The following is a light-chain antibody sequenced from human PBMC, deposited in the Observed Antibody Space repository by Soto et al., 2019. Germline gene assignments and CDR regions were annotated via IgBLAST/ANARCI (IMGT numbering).Light chain of an antibody. CDR3: QHYNSWPYT. J-gene: IGKJ2*01. Sequence: EIVMTQSPATLSASPGQRATLSFRASQNVSSNLAWYQQKPGLAPRLLIYGATNRATGIPARFSGSGSGTEFTLTISSLQSEDFAVYYCQHYNSWPYTFGQGTKLEIK. V-gene: IGKV3-15*01. CDR2: GAT. CDR1: QNVSSN.